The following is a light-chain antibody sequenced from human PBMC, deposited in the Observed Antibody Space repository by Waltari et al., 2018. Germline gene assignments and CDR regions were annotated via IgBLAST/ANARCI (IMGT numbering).Light chain of an antibody. Sequence: DIQMTQSPSSVSASVGDRVTITSRATQDISRWLAWYQQKPGKAPKLLIYAASNLETGVPSRFSGSGSGTDFTLTINSLQPEDFATYYCLQTNTFPRAFGQGTKV. CDR1: QDISRW. J-gene: IGKJ1*01. V-gene: IGKV1-12*01. CDR2: AAS. CDR3: LQTNTFPRA.